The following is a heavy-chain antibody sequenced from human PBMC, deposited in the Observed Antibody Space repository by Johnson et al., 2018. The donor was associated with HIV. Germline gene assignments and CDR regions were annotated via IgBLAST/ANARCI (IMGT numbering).Heavy chain of an antibody. CDR2: ISYDGSNE. CDR1: GFTFSSYG. Sequence: QVQLVESGGGVVQPGKSLRLSCVASGFTFSSYGMHWVRQAPGRGLEWVALISYDGSNEYYADSVRGRFTISSDNSRKTLYLQMSNLRTEETAVYYCAKGEAQEGWIQLQSYAFDFWGRGTMVTVSS. J-gene: IGHJ3*01. D-gene: IGHD5-18*01. CDR3: AKGEAQEGWIQLQSYAFDF. V-gene: IGHV3-30*18.